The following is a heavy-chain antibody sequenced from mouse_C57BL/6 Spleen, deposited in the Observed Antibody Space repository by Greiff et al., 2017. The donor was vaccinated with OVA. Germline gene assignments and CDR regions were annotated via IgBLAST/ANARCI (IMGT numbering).Heavy chain of an antibody. CDR1: GYAFSSSW. CDR3: ARSRGDFDY. Sequence: VQLQQSGPELVKPGASVKISCKASGYAFSSSWMNWVKQRPGKGLEWIGRIYPGDGATNYNGKFKGKATLTADKSSSTAYMQLSSLTSEDSAVYFCARSRGDFDYWGQGTTLTVSS. V-gene: IGHV1-82*01. CDR2: IYPGDGAT. J-gene: IGHJ2*01.